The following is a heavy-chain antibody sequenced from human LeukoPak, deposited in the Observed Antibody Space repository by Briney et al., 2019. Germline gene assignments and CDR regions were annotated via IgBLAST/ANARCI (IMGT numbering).Heavy chain of an antibody. CDR3: AKDRVYNYDISGYYSDY. V-gene: IGHV3-23*01. J-gene: IGHJ4*02. CDR2: ISGSGGST. Sequence: PGGCLRLSCAASGFTFSSYAMSWVRQAPGKGLEWVSGISGSGGSTYYADSVKGRFTISRDNSKNTLYLQMNSLRAEDPAVYYCAKDRVYNYDISGYYSDYWGQGSLVTVSS. D-gene: IGHD3-22*01. CDR1: GFTFSSYA.